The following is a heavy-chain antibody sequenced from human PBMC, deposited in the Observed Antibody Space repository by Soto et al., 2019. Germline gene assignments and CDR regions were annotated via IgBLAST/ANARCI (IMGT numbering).Heavy chain of an antibody. J-gene: IGHJ4*02. Sequence: QVQLQESGPGLVKPSQTLSLTCTVSGGSISSGGYYWSWIRQHPGKGLEWIGYIYYSGSTYYNPSLKSRVTIAVDTSKNQFSLKLSSVTAADTAVYYCARASGSGSYYFDYWGQGTLVTVSS. V-gene: IGHV4-31*03. D-gene: IGHD3-10*01. CDR2: IYYSGST. CDR1: GGSISSGGYY. CDR3: ARASGSGSYYFDY.